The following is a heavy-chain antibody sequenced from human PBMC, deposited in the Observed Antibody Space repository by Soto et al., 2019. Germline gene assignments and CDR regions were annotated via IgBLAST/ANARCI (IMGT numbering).Heavy chain of an antibody. Sequence: VGSLRLSCAASGFTFSSYGMHWVRQAPGKGLEWVAVISYDGSNKYYADSVKGRFTISRDNSKNTLYLQMNSLRAEDTAVYYCAKDAWRITMIAVVIKTATFDYWGQGTLVTVSS. CDR3: AKDAWRITMIAVVIKTATFDY. D-gene: IGHD3-22*01. CDR1: GFTFSSYG. J-gene: IGHJ4*02. CDR2: ISYDGSNK. V-gene: IGHV3-30*18.